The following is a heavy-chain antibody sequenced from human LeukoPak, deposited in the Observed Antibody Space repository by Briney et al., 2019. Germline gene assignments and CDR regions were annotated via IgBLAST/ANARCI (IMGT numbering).Heavy chain of an antibody. Sequence: PSETLSLTCTVSGASISSSSYSWGWIRQPPGKGLEWIGSIYYSGSTYYNPSLKSRVTISVDTSKNQFSLKLSSVTAADTAVYYCARDSSGYYLFDYWGQGTLVTVSS. J-gene: IGHJ4*02. CDR3: ARDSSGYYLFDY. V-gene: IGHV4-39*07. D-gene: IGHD3-22*01. CDR2: IYYSGST. CDR1: GASISSSSYS.